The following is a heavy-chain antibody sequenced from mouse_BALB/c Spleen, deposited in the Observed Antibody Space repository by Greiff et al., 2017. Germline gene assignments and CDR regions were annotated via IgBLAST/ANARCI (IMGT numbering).Heavy chain of an antibody. CDR1: EYEFPSHD. CDR2: INSDGGST. CDR3: ARDNYYGSEEAY. J-gene: IGHJ3*01. V-gene: IGHV5-2*01. Sequence: VQLKESGGGLVKPGESLKLSCESNEYEFPSHDMSWVRKTPEKRLELVAAINSDGGSTYYPDTMERRFIISRDNTKKTLYLEMSSLRSEDTAMYYCARDNYYGSEEAYWGQGTLVTVSA. D-gene: IGHD1-1*01.